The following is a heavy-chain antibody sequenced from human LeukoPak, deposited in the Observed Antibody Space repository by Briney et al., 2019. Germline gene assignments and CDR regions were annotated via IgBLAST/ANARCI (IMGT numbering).Heavy chain of an antibody. CDR3: ARADYYDSSGYYRTRNAFDI. Sequence: PSETLSLTCTVSGGSISSYYWSWIRQPPGKGLEWIGYIYYSGSTNYNPSLKSRVTISVDASKNQFSLKLSSVTAADTAVYYCARADYYDSSGYYRTRNAFDIWGQGTMVTASS. D-gene: IGHD3-22*01. J-gene: IGHJ3*02. CDR1: GGSISSYY. CDR2: IYYSGST. V-gene: IGHV4-59*01.